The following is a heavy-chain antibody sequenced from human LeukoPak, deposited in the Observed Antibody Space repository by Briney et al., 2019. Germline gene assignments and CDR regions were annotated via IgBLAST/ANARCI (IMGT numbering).Heavy chain of an antibody. V-gene: IGHV4-34*01. J-gene: IGHJ4*02. D-gene: IGHD4/OR15-4a*01. CDR2: IDQSGSS. Sequence: SETLSLTCAVYGGAFRGYYWSWIRQSPRKGQEWIGEIDQSGSSDYNPSLKSRVTISVDTSKNQFSLKLTSVTAADTAVYYCARGSFRGATDYWGQGTLVTVSS. CDR1: GGAFRGYY. CDR3: ARGSFRGATDY.